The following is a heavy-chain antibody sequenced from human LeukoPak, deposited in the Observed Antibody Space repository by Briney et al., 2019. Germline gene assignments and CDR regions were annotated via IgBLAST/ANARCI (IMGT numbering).Heavy chain of an antibody. J-gene: IGHJ4*02. Sequence: VASVKVSCKASGYTFTSYGISWVRQAPGQGLEWMGWISAYNGNTNYAQKLQGRVTMTTDTSTSTAYMELRSLRSDDTAVYYCARDAGSYPPWSVFDYWGQGTLVTVSS. CDR3: ARDAGSYPPWSVFDY. V-gene: IGHV1-18*01. CDR2: ISAYNGNT. CDR1: GYTFTSYG. D-gene: IGHD1-26*01.